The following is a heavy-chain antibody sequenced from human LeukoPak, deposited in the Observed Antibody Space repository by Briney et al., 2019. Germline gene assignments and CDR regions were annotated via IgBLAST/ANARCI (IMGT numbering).Heavy chain of an antibody. D-gene: IGHD3-9*01. CDR2: IYHSGST. CDR3: ARDGGDILTGYAFDI. Sequence: SGTLSLTCAVSGGSISSSNWWSWVRQPPGKGLEWIGEIYHSGSTNYNPSLKSRVTISVGKSKNQFSLKLSSVTAADTAVYYCARDGGDILTGYAFDIWGQGTMVTVSS. V-gene: IGHV4-4*02. J-gene: IGHJ3*02. CDR1: GGSISSSNW.